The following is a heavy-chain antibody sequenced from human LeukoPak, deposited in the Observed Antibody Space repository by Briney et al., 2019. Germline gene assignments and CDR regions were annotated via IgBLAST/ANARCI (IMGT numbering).Heavy chain of an antibody. J-gene: IGHJ5*02. D-gene: IGHD3-22*01. CDR1: GFTVSRNY. Sequence: GGSLRLSRAASGFTVSRNYMSWVRQAPGKGLEWVSLIYSGGSTYYADSVKDRFTISRDNSKNTLYVQMNSLRAEDTAVYYCAAHSSGYLGWFDPWGQGTLVTVSS. V-gene: IGHV3-66*01. CDR3: AAHSSGYLGWFDP. CDR2: IYSGGST.